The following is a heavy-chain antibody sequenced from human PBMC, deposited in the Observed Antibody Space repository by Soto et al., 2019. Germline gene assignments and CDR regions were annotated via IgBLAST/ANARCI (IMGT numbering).Heavy chain of an antibody. Sequence: GASVKISCKASGYTFSDFGISWVRQAPGQGLEWMRWISGYNGNTNYAQKVQDRVTMTTDASTSTAYMELRSLRSEDTAVYYCARETSPERHKTQAYSYGPYYFDYWGQGTLVTVSS. J-gene: IGHJ4*02. CDR3: ARETSPERHKTQAYSYGPYYFDY. D-gene: IGHD5-18*01. V-gene: IGHV1-18*01. CDR2: ISGYNGNT. CDR1: GYTFSDFG.